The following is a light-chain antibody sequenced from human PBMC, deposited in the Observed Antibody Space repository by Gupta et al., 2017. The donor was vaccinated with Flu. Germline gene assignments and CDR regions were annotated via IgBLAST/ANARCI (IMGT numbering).Light chain of an antibody. V-gene: IGLV1-40*01. CDR1: SSKIGAGYT. CDR3: QAHDSTRSGSWV. J-gene: IGLJ3*02. CDR2: GYN. Sequence: ISCTGNSSKIGAGYTVHWYQQVPATAHRLRIFGYNDRPSGGPDRFSVSSSGTSASPAITGLQAEDEADYYYQAHDSTRSGSWVFGVGTKLTVL.